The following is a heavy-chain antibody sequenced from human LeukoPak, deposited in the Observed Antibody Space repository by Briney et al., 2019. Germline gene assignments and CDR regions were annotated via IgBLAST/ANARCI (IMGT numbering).Heavy chain of an antibody. V-gene: IGHV1-2*02. CDR2: INPNSGGT. CDR3: ATITMVRGVILPFDY. CDR1: GYTFTGYY. D-gene: IGHD3-10*01. Sequence: ASVKVSCKASGYTFTGYYMHWVRQAPGQGLEWMGWINPNSGGTNYAQKFQGRVTMTEDTSTDTAYMELSSLRSEDTAVYYCATITMVRGVILPFDYWGQGTLVTVSS. J-gene: IGHJ4*02.